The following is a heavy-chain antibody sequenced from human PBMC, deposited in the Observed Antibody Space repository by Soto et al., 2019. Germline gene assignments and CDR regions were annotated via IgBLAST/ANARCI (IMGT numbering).Heavy chain of an antibody. Sequence: ASVKVSCKASGYTFTNYYIHWVRQAPGQGLEWMGVINPGGGSTNYAQKFKGRVTMTRDTSTSTVYMELNSLTSEDTAVYYCARPTVVGATVRYFFDYWGQGTLVTVSS. J-gene: IGHJ4*01. V-gene: IGHV1-46*01. CDR1: GYTFTNYY. CDR3: ARPTVVGATVRYFFDY. D-gene: IGHD1-26*01. CDR2: INPGGGST.